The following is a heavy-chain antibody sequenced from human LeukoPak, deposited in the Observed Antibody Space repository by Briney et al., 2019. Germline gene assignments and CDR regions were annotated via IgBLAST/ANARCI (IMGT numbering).Heavy chain of an antibody. Sequence: ASVKVSCKASGYTFTGYYMHWVRQAPGQGLEWMGWINPNSGGTNYAQKFQGRVTMTRDTSISTAYMELSRLRSDDTAVYYCARDREDDSSATNNYWGQGTLVTVSS. CDR2: INPNSGGT. J-gene: IGHJ4*02. V-gene: IGHV1-2*02. D-gene: IGHD3-22*01. CDR1: GYTFTGYY. CDR3: ARDREDDSSATNNY.